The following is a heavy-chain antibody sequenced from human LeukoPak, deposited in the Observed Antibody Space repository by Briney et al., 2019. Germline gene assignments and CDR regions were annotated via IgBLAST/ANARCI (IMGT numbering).Heavy chain of an antibody. D-gene: IGHD6-13*01. CDR2: IKHDGSQR. CDR3: ARDFLVGAAAEGYYYYYGMDV. V-gene: IGHV3-7*01. CDR1: GFSLGTYW. J-gene: IGHJ6*02. Sequence: PGGSLRLSCVASGFSLGTYWMSWVRRPPGKGLEWVANIKHDGSQRYYVDSVKGRFTISRDNAKNSLYLQMNSLRAEDTAVYYCARDFLVGAAAEGYYYYYGMDVWGQGTTVTVSS.